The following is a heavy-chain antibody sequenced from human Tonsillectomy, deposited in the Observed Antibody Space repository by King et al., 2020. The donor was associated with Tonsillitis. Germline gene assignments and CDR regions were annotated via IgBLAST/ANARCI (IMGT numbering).Heavy chain of an antibody. V-gene: IGHV2-5*02. J-gene: IGHJ2*01. Sequence: ITLKESGPTLVKPTQTLTLTCSFSGFSLNTRGVGVGWIRQPPGKALEWLGVIYWDDDKRYSSFLKNRLAITKDTSRKQVVITITNLFPVDTATYYCAHYKTARSQDGYWYFEVWGRGTLVIVSS. CDR1: GFSLNTRGVG. CDR3: AHYKTARSQDGYWYFEV. D-gene: IGHD2-21*02. CDR2: IYWDDDK.